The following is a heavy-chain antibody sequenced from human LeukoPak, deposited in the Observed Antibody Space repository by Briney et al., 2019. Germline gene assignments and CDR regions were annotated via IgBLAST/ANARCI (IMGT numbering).Heavy chain of an antibody. V-gene: IGHV3-7*05. J-gene: IGHJ4*02. CDR2: INLDGSAK. D-gene: IGHD2/OR15-2a*01. CDR1: GFTFNTYW. Sequence: PGGSLRLSCGASGFTFNTYWMSRVRQAPGKGLEWVANINLDGSAKNYVDSVKGRFTISRDNAKNSLYLQMISLRAEDTAVYYCAKYLGRNFDYWGQGTLVTVSS. CDR3: AKYLGRNFDY.